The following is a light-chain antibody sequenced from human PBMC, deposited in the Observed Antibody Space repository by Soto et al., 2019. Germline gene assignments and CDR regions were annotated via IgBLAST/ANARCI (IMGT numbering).Light chain of an antibody. CDR2: GAS. CDR3: QQYGSSPVT. J-gene: IGKJ5*01. Sequence: EIVLTQSPGTLSLSPGERATLSCRASQSVTSSYLVWYQQKPGQAPRLLIYGASSRATGIPDRFSGSGSGTDFTLTISRLEPEDFAVYYCQQYGSSPVTFGQGTRLEIK. CDR1: QSVTSSY. V-gene: IGKV3-20*01.